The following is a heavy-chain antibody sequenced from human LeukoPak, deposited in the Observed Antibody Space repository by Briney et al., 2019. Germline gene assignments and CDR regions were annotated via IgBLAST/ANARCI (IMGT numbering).Heavy chain of an antibody. V-gene: IGHV3-74*01. Sequence: PGGSLRLSCAASGFIFSSHWVHWVRQAPGKGLVWVSRINSDGSSTSYADSVKGRFTISRDNAKNTLYLQMNSLRAEDTAVYYCAREGGTPYRYFDYWGQGTLVTVSS. CDR3: AREGGTPYRYFDY. J-gene: IGHJ4*02. CDR2: INSDGSST. D-gene: IGHD1/OR15-1a*01. CDR1: GFIFSSHW.